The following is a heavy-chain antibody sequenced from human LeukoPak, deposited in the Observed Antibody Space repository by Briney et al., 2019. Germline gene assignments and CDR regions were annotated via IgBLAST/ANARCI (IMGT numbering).Heavy chain of an antibody. CDR1: GGSISSYY. CDR3: ARGRGQWLVVFFDS. D-gene: IGHD6-19*01. Sequence: SSVTLSLTCTVSGGSISSYYWSWIRQPPGKGLEWIGEISHSGDTNYNPSLKSRVTISLDTSENQFSLKLSSVTAADTAVYYCARGRGQWLVVFFDSWGQGTLVTVSS. V-gene: IGHV4-34*01. J-gene: IGHJ4*02. CDR2: ISHSGDT.